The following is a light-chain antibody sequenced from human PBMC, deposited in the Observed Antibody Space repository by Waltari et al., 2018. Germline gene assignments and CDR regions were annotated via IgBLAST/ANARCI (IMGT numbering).Light chain of an antibody. CDR1: QSVSKY. J-gene: IGKJ1*01. CDR2: DAS. CDR3: QKYVTLPAT. Sequence: DIVLTQSPGTLSLSQGERATLSCRASQSVSKYLAWYQQKPGQAPRLLIYDASIRATGIPDRFSGSGWGTDFSLTISSLEPEDFAVYYCQKYVTLPATFGQGSKVQ. V-gene: IGKV3-20*01.